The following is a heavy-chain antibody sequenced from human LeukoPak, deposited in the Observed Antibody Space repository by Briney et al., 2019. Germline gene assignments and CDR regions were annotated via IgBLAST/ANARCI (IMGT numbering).Heavy chain of an antibody. CDR3: ARYVPGYCSSTSCYEVRYFDL. J-gene: IGHJ2*01. CDR2: IYYSGST. V-gene: IGHV4-30-4*01. D-gene: IGHD2-2*03. Sequence: SETLSLTCTVSGGSISSGDYYWSWIRQPPGKGLEWIGYIYYSGSTYYNPSLKSRVTISVDKSKNQFSLKLSSVTAADTAVYYCARYVPGYCSSTSCYEVRYFDLWGRGTLVTVSS. CDR1: GGSISSGDYY.